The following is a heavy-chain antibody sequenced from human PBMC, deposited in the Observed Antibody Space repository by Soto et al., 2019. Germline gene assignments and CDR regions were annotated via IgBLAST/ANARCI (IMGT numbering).Heavy chain of an antibody. CDR2: IYSGGST. D-gene: IGHD2-8*01. CDR1: GFTVSSNY. V-gene: IGHV3-53*01. J-gene: IGHJ6*02. Sequence: PGGSLRLSCAASGFTVSSNYMSWVRQAPGKGLEWVSVIYSGGSTYYADSVKGRFIISRHNSKNTLYLQMNSLRAEDTAVYYCAKLYSYFTNGVCYTDYYYNYGMDVWGQGTTVTVSS. CDR3: AKLYSYFTNGVCYTDYYYNYGMDV.